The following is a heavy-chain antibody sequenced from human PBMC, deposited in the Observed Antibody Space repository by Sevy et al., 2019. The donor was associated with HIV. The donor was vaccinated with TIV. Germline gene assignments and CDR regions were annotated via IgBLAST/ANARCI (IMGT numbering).Heavy chain of an antibody. CDR2: IIPIFGTA. CDR3: ARVVRGITMIVDDAFDI. D-gene: IGHD3-22*01. V-gene: IGHV1-69*13. CDR1: GGTFSSYA. J-gene: IGHJ3*02. Sequence: ASVKVSCKASGGTFSSYAISWVRQAPGQGLEWMGGIIPIFGTANYAQKFQGRVTITADESTSTAYMELSSLRSEDTAVYYCARVVRGITMIVDDAFDIWGLGTMVTVSS.